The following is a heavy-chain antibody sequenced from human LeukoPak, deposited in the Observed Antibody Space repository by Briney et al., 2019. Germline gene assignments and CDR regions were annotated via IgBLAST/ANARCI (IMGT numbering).Heavy chain of an antibody. CDR1: GYTVTSYD. V-gene: IGHV1-8*01. J-gene: IGHJ6*03. CDR2: MNPNSGNT. Sequence: ASVKVSCKASGYTVTSYDINWVRQATGQGLEWMGLMNPNSGNTGHAQKFQGRVTMTSNTSTGTAYMELSSLRSEDTAVYYCARGVGAGSHPRYSYYYSMDLWGKGTTVTVS. D-gene: IGHD6-19*01. CDR3: ARGVGAGSHPRYSYYYSMDL.